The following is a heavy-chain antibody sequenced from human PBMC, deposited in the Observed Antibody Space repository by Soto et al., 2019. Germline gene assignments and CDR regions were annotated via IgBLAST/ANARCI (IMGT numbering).Heavy chain of an antibody. J-gene: IGHJ4*02. D-gene: IGHD4-17*01. CDR2: INHSGST. Sequence: SETLSLTCAVYGGSFIGYYWSWIRQPPGKGLEWIGEINHSGSTNYNPSLKSRVTISVDTSKNQFSLKLSSVTAADTAVYYCAQSSLSDGDTDYWGQETLVTVSS. V-gene: IGHV4-34*01. CDR1: GGSFIGYY. CDR3: AQSSLSDGDTDY.